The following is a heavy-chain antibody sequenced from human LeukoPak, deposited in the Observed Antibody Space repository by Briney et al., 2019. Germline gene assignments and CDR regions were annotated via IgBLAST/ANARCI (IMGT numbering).Heavy chain of an antibody. J-gene: IGHJ4*02. CDR1: GGSISSGGYS. D-gene: IGHD5-12*01. CDR3: ARGATIGIYFDY. Sequence: SQTLSLTCAVSGGSISSGGYSWSWIRQPPGTGLEWIGYIYHSGSTYYNPSLKSRVTISVDRSKNQFSLKLSSVTAADTAVYYCARGATIGIYFDYWGQGTLVTVSS. CDR2: IYHSGST. V-gene: IGHV4-30-2*01.